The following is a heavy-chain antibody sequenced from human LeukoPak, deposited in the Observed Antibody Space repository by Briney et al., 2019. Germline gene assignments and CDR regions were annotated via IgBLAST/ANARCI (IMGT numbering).Heavy chain of an antibody. D-gene: IGHD1-26*01. CDR2: ISAYNGNT. V-gene: IGHV1-18*01. J-gene: IGHJ6*02. Sequence: ASVKASCKASGYTFTSYGISWVRQAPGQGLEWMGWISAYNGNTNYAQKLQGRVTMTTDTSTSTAYMELRSLRSDDTAVYYCARDRWELPPRSGMDVWGQGTTVTVSS. CDR3: ARDRWELPPRSGMDV. CDR1: GYTFTSYG.